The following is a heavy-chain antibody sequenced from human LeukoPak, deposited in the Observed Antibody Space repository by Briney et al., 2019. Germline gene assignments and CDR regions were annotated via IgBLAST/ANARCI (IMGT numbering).Heavy chain of an antibody. D-gene: IGHD6-13*01. J-gene: IGHJ4*02. CDR3: ARDRASSSWLLDY. CDR2: INPNSGGT. CDR1: GYTFTGYY. V-gene: IGHV1-2*02. Sequence: ASVKVSCKASGYTFTGYYMHWVRQAPGQGLEWMGWINPNSGGTNYAQKFQGRVTMTRDTSISTAYMELSRLRSDDTAVYYCARDRASSSWLLDYWGQGTLVTVSS.